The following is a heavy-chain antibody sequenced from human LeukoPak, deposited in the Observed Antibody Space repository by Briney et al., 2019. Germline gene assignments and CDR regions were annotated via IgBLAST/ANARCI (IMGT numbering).Heavy chain of an antibody. CDR1: GFTFSTYA. CDR2: ISGSGGST. Sequence: GGSLRLSCAASGFTFSTYAMSWVRQAPGKGLEWVSAISGSGGSTYYADSVKGRFTISRDNSKNTYLQMNSLRAEDTAVYYCRREGYGYWAVDYWGQGTLVTVSS. CDR3: RREGYGYWAVDY. V-gene: IGHV3-23*01. J-gene: IGHJ4*02. D-gene: IGHD3-22*01.